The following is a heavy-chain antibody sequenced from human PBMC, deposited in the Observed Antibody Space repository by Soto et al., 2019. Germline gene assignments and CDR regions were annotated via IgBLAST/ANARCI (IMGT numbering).Heavy chain of an antibody. V-gene: IGHV4-30-4*01. D-gene: IGHD5-18*01. CDR1: GGSISSGDYY. CDR3: ASFYGAGYIYGFYSFDY. CDR2: IYYSGST. Sequence: SETLSLTCTVSGGSISSGDYYWSWIRQPPGKGLEWIGYIYYSGSTYYNPSLKSRVTISVDTSKNQFSLKLSSMTAADTAVYYCASFYGAGYIYGFYSFDYWGQGTLVTV. J-gene: IGHJ4*02.